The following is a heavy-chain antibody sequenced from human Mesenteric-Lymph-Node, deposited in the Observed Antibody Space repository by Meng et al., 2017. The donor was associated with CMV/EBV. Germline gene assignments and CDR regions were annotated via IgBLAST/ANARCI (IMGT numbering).Heavy chain of an antibody. CDR2: IYSGGST. J-gene: IGHJ3*02. Sequence: GGSLRLSCAASGFTFSTFAMHWVRQAPGKGLEWVSVIYSGGSTYYADSVKGRFTISRDNSKNTLYLQMNSLRAEDTAVYYCASPEYSADAFDIWGQGTMVTVSS. CDR3: ASPEYSADAFDI. CDR1: GFTFSTFA. D-gene: IGHD2/OR15-2a*01. V-gene: IGHV3-NL1*01.